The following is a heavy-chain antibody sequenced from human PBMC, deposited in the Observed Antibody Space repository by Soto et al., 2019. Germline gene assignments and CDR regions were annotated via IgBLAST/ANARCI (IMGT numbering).Heavy chain of an antibody. D-gene: IGHD3-22*01. CDR2: IIPIFGTA. Sequence: SVKVSCKASGGTFSSYAISWVRQAPGQGLEWMGGIIPIFGTANYAQKFQGRVTITADESTSTAYMELSSLRSEDTAVYYCARGSSVSHTTRTPGYLDYSGQGTLVTVSS. CDR3: ARGSSVSHTTRTPGYLDY. V-gene: IGHV1-69*13. CDR1: GGTFSSYA. J-gene: IGHJ4*02.